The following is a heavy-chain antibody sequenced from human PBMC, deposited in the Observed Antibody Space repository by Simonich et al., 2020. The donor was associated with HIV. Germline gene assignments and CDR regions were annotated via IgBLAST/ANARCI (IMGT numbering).Heavy chain of an antibody. D-gene: IGHD4-17*01. CDR3: ARGRTVTTTGIDY. Sequence: QVQLQQWGAGLLKPSETLSLTCAVFGGSFRGYYWTWIRQPPGKGLEWNGEINHRRSTNYNPSLKSRVTISVDTSNNQFSLKLSSVTAADTAVYYCARGRTVTTTGIDYWGQGTLVTVSS. V-gene: IGHV4-34*01. CDR2: INHRRST. J-gene: IGHJ4*02. CDR1: GGSFRGYY.